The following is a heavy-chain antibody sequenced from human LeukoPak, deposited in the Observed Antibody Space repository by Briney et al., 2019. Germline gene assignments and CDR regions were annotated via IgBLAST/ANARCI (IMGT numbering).Heavy chain of an antibody. CDR2: INHSGST. D-gene: IGHD3-10*01. CDR1: GGSFIGYY. Sequence: SETLSLTCAVYGGSFIGYYWSWIRQPPGEGLEWIGEINHSGSTNYNPSLKSRVTISVDTSKNQFSLKLSSVTAADTAVYYCAKSNGYGLVDIWGQGTMVTVSS. CDR3: AKSNGYGLVDI. V-gene: IGHV4-34*01. J-gene: IGHJ3*02.